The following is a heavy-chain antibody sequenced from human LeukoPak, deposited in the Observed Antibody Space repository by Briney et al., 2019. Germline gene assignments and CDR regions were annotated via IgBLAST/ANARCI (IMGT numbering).Heavy chain of an antibody. CDR3: ARGITMVRGVIIGYYMDV. CDR1: GGTFSSYA. D-gene: IGHD3-10*01. V-gene: IGHV1-69*13. Sequence: ASVKVSCKASGGTFSSYAISWVRQAPGQGLEWMGGIIPIFGTANYAQKFQGRVTITADESTSTAYMELSSLRSEDTAVYYCARGITMVRGVIIGYYMDVWGKGTTVTVSS. J-gene: IGHJ6*03. CDR2: IIPIFGTA.